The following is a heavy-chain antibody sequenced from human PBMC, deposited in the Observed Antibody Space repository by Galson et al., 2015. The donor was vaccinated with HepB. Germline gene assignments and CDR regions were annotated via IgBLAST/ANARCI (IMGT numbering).Heavy chain of an antibody. CDR1: GYTFTSYD. V-gene: IGHV1-8*01. Sequence: SVKVSCKASGYTFTSYDINWVRQATGQGLEWMGWMNPNSGNTGYAQKFQGRVTMTRNTSISTAYMELSSLRSEDTAMYYCARVFTTVTAYYYYYYMDVWGKGTTVTVSS. D-gene: IGHD4-11*01. J-gene: IGHJ6*03. CDR3: ARVFTTVTAYYYYYYMDV. CDR2: MNPNSGNT.